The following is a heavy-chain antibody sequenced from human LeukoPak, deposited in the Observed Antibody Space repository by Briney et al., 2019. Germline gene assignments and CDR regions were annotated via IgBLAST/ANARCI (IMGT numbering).Heavy chain of an antibody. V-gene: IGHV3-21*01. Sequence: GGSLRLSCTASGLTFGDNAMSWVRQAPGKGLEWVSSISSSSSYIYYADSVKGRFTISRDNAKNSLYLQMNSLRAEDTAVYYCARDPDSSGWYTSGWFDPWGQGTLVTVSS. CDR1: GLTFGDNA. D-gene: IGHD6-19*01. CDR3: ARDPDSSGWYTSGWFDP. J-gene: IGHJ5*02. CDR2: ISSSSSYI.